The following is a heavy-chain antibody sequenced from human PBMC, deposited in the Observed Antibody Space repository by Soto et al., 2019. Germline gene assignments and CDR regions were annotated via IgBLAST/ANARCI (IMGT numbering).Heavy chain of an antibody. V-gene: IGHV4-59*01. CDR2: IYYSGST. CDR3: ARVQVFWSGYSLFDY. J-gene: IGHJ4*02. CDR1: GCSISSYY. D-gene: IGHD3-3*01. Sequence: SETLSLTCPFSGCSISSYYWSWIRQPPGKGLEWIGYIYYSGSTNYNPSLKSRVTISVDTSKNQFSLKLSSVTAADTAVYYCARVQVFWSGYSLFDYWGQGTLVTVSS.